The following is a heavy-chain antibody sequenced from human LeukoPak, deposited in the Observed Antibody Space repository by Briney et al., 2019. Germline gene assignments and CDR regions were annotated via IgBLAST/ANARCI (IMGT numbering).Heavy chain of an antibody. CDR1: GGSISSSNW. CDR2: IYHSGST. J-gene: IGHJ4*02. CDR3: ARSREQWLRTLGGFDY. D-gene: IGHD6-19*01. V-gene: IGHV4-4*02. Sequence: PSETLSLTCAVSGGSISSSNWWSWVRQPPGKGLEWIGEIYHSGSTNYNPSLKSRVTISVDTSKNQFSLKLSSVTAADTAVYYCARSREQWLRTLGGFDYWGQGTLVTVSS.